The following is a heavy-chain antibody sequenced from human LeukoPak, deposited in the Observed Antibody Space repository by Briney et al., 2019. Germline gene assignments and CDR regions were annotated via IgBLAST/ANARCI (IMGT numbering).Heavy chain of an antibody. V-gene: IGHV4-39*01. CDR3: ASITGTTSPPYYYYMDV. CDR1: GGSISSSSYY. J-gene: IGHJ6*03. D-gene: IGHD1-7*01. Sequence: PSETLSLTCTVSGGSISSSSYYWGWIRQPPGKGLEWIGSIYYSGSTYYNPSLKSRVTISVDTSKNQFSLKLSPVTAADTAVYYCASITGTTSPPYYYYMDVWGKGTTVTVSS. CDR2: IYYSGST.